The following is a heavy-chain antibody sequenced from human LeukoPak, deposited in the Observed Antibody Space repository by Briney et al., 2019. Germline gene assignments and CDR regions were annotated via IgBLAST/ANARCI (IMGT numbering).Heavy chain of an antibody. CDR1: GFTFSSYA. CDR2: ISSNGGST. J-gene: IGHJ4*02. Sequence: PGGSLRLSCAASGFTFSSYAMHWVRQAPGKGLEYVSAISSNGGSTYYANSVEGRFTISRDNSKNTLYLQMGSLRAEDMAVYYCARVDTVGMRYYFDYWGQGTLVTVSS. V-gene: IGHV3-64*01. CDR3: ARVDTVGMRYYFDY. D-gene: IGHD7-27*01.